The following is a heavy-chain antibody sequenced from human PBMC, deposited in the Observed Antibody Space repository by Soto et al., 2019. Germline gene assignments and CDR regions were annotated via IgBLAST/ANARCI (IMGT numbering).Heavy chain of an antibody. V-gene: IGHV1-69*12. CDR3: ARVVVDRQRLPPAAEWEPLPHYYYYGMDV. J-gene: IGHJ6*02. D-gene: IGHD1-26*01. CDR1: GGTFSSYA. Sequence: QVQLVQSGAEVKKPGSSVKVSCKASGGTFSSYAISWVRQAPGQGLEWMGGIIPIFGTANYAQKFQGRVTITADESTSTAYMELSSLRSEDTAVYYCARVVVDRQRLPPAAEWEPLPHYYYYGMDVWGQGTTVTVSS. CDR2: IIPIFGTA.